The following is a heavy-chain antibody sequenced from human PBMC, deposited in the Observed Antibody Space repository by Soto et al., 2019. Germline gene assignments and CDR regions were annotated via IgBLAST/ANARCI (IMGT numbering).Heavy chain of an antibody. CDR3: AKHRSSSPYFDY. V-gene: IGHV3-23*01. CDR1: GFTFSSYA. Sequence: GGSLRLSCAASGFTFSSYAMNWVRQAPGKGLEWVSAISGSGGSTYYADSVKGRFTISRDNSKNTLYLQMNSLRAEDTAVYYCAKHRSSSPYFDYWGQGTLVTVSS. J-gene: IGHJ4*02. CDR2: ISGSGGST. D-gene: IGHD6-6*01.